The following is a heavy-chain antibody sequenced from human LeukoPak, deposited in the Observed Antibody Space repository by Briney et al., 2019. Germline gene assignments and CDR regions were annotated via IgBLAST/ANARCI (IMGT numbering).Heavy chain of an antibody. CDR3: ARANRYDLYFDY. CDR2: IYHSGSP. V-gene: IGHV4-38-2*02. D-gene: IGHD5-12*01. CDR1: GYSISSGYY. Sequence: SETLSLTCTVSGYSISSGYYWDWIRQPPGKGLEWIGSIYHSGSPYYNSSLKSRVTISVDTSKNQFSLKLSSVTAADTAVYYCARANRYDLYFDYWGQGTLVTVSS. J-gene: IGHJ4*02.